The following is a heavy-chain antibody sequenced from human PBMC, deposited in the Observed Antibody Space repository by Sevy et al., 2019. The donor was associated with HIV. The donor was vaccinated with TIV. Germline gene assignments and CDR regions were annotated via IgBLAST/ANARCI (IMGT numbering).Heavy chain of an antibody. V-gene: IGHV1-8*01. D-gene: IGHD2-2*02. CDR1: GYTFTSYD. CDR2: INPNSGNT. J-gene: IGHJ6*02. Sequence: ASVKVSCKASGYTFTSYDMNWVRQATGKGLEWMGWINPNSGNTVYAQKFQGRVTMTRNTSISTAYMELSSLRSEDTAVYYCERVLTKYQLLYRPYGMDVWGQGTTVTVSS. CDR3: ERVLTKYQLLYRPYGMDV.